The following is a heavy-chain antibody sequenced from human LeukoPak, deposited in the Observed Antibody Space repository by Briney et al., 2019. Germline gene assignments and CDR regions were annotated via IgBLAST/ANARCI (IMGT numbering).Heavy chain of an antibody. CDR2: IKQDGSEK. CDR1: GVTFSSYW. D-gene: IGHD3-9*01. Sequence: GGSLRLSCAASGVTFSSYWMSWVRQAPGKGLEWVANIKQDGSEKYYVDSVKGRFTISRDNAKNSLYLQMNSLRAEDTAVYYCASQYAYYDILTGPGAFDIWGQGTMVTVSS. CDR3: ASQYAYYDILTGPGAFDI. J-gene: IGHJ3*02. V-gene: IGHV3-7*01.